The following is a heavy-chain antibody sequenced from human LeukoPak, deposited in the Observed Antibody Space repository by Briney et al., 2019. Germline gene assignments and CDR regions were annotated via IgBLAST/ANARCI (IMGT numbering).Heavy chain of an antibody. CDR2: IQQGGSEK. V-gene: IGHV3-7*01. J-gene: IGHJ4*02. D-gene: IGHD4-17*01. CDR1: GFTFRSYW. CDR3: ARVRGDYYFDY. Sequence: GGSLRLSCVASGFTFRSYWMTWVRQAPGKGLEWVANIQQGGSEKNYVGSVKGRFTISRDNAKNSLYLQMNSLRAEDTAVYHCARVRGDYYFDYWGQGTLVTVSS.